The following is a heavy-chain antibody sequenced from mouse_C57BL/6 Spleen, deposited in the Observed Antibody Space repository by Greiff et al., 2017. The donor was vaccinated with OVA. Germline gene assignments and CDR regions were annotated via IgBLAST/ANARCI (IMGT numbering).Heavy chain of an antibody. V-gene: IGHV1-55*01. CDR3: ARPAGYDREPFAV. CDR1: GYTFTSYW. CDR2: IYPSSGST. J-gene: IGHJ3*01. Sequence: QVQLQQPGAELVKPGASVKMSCKASGYTFTSYWITWVKQRPGQGLEWIGDIYPSSGSTNYTEKFKSKATLTVDTSSSTAYIQLSSLTSEDSAVYYCARPAGYDREPFAVWGKGTLVTVSA. D-gene: IGHD2-2*01.